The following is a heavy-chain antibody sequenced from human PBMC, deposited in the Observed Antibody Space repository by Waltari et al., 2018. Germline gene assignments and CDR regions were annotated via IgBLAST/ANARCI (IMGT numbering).Heavy chain of an antibody. J-gene: IGHJ4*02. Sequence: EVQLVESGGGLVQPGGSLRLSCAASGITVGNNSRSWVRQAPGKGLELISLIYSSGSTYYADSVKGRFTISRDNSKNTLYLQMNSLRSEDTAVYFCARDPPGVAAAGPGRGWGQGTLVTVSS. D-gene: IGHD6-25*01. V-gene: IGHV3-66*02. CDR3: ARDPPGVAAAGPGRG. CDR2: IYSSGST. CDR1: GITVGNNS.